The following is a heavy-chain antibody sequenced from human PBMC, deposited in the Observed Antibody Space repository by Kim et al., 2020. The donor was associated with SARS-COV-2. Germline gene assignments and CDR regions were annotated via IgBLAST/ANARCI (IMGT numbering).Heavy chain of an antibody. CDR1: GFTFDDYA. CDR2: ISGDGGST. V-gene: IGHV3-43*02. CDR3: AKDAEAHYRYSGFRPWYYYYYMDV. J-gene: IGHJ6*03. Sequence: GGSLRLSCAASGFTFDDYAMHWVRQAPGKGLEWVSLISGDGGSTYYADSVKGRFTISRDNSKNSLYLQMNSLRTEDTALYYCAKDAEAHYRYSGFRPWYYYYYMDVWGKGTTVTVSS. D-gene: IGHD1-26*01.